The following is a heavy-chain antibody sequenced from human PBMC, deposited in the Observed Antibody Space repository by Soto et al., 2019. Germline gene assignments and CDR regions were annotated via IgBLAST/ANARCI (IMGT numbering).Heavy chain of an antibody. Sequence: EVQLLESGGGLVQPGGSLRLSCAASGFTFSSYAMNWVRQAPGKGLEWVSVISGTAGSTYYAGSVKGRFTISRDNTKNTLYLQMNRLRVEDTAVYYCAKGSRVGDYYGSAGFDPWGQGTLVTVSS. CDR3: AKGSRVGDYYGSAGFDP. J-gene: IGHJ5*02. V-gene: IGHV3-23*01. D-gene: IGHD3-10*01. CDR1: GFTFSSYA. CDR2: ISGTAGST.